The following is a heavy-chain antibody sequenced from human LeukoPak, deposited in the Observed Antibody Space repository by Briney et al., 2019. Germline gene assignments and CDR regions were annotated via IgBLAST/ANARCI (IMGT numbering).Heavy chain of an antibody. CDR1: GFTFSSHG. CDR3: AAEGRIAAEVAFDI. Sequence: GGSLRLSCAASGFTFSSHGMHWVRQAPGKGLEWVAFIQYDGSNKEYADAVKGRFTISRDNSKNTLYLQMNSLRAEDAAVYYCAAEGRIAAEVAFDIWGQGTMVTVSS. J-gene: IGHJ3*02. V-gene: IGHV3-30*02. D-gene: IGHD6-13*01. CDR2: IQYDGSNK.